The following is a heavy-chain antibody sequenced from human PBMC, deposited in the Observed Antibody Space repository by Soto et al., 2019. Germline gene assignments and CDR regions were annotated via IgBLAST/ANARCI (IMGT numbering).Heavy chain of an antibody. D-gene: IGHD6-13*01. CDR1: GFTFSNAW. Sequence: PGGSLRLSCAASGFTFSNAWMSWVRQAPGKGLEWVGRIKSKTDGGTTDYAAPVKCRFTISRDDSKNTLYLKMNSLNPQYTAVYYSTTDTPPIAGSQTEYYYYGMDVWGQGTTVTVYS. CDR3: TTDTPPIAGSQTEYYYYGMDV. J-gene: IGHJ6*02. V-gene: IGHV3-15*01. CDR2: IKSKTDGGTT.